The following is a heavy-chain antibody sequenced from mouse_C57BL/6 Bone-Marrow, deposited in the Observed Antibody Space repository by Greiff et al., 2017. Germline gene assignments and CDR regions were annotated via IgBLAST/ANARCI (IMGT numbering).Heavy chain of an antibody. Sequence: EVNVVESGGGLVQPGGSMKLSCAASGFTFSDAWMDWVRQSPEKGLEWVAEIRNKANNHATYYAESVKGRFTISRDDSKSSVYLQMNSLRAEDTGIYYCNYYGSSYDAYWGQGTLVTVSA. D-gene: IGHD1-1*01. J-gene: IGHJ3*01. CDR2: IRNKANNHAT. CDR1: GFTFSDAW. V-gene: IGHV6-6*01. CDR3: NYYGSSYDAY.